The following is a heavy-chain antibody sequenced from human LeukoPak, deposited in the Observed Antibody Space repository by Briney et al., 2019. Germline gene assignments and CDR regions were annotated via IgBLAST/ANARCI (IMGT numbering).Heavy chain of an antibody. CDR2: IIGSGAAT. Sequence: GGSLRLSCAASGFIFSNYAMTWVRRAPGKGLEWVSTIIGSGAATYYADSVKGRFTISRDTSKNTLYVQMNSLRAEDTAVYYCAKQPCSGGSCYSGLADYWGQGTLVTVSS. J-gene: IGHJ4*02. V-gene: IGHV3-23*01. CDR1: GFIFSNYA. CDR3: AKQPCSGGSCYSGLADY. D-gene: IGHD2-15*01.